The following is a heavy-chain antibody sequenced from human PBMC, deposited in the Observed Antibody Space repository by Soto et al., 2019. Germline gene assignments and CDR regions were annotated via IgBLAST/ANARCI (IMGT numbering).Heavy chain of an antibody. V-gene: IGHV3-23*01. D-gene: IGHD6-19*01. Sequence: EVQLLESGGGLVQPGGSLRLSCAASGFTFSSYAMSWVRQAPGKGLEWVSAISGSGGSTYYADSVKGRFTISRYNSKNTLNLQMNSLRAEDTAVYYCAKDPGAYSSGWYEYFQHRGQGTLVTVSS. CDR2: ISGSGGST. J-gene: IGHJ1*01. CDR3: AKDPGAYSSGWYEYFQH. CDR1: GFTFSSYA.